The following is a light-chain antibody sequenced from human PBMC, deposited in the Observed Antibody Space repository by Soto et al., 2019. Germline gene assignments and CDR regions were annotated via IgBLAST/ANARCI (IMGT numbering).Light chain of an antibody. J-gene: IGKJ4*01. V-gene: IGKV3-11*01. CDR2: DAS. CDR1: QSVDSY. Sequence: EIVLTQSPPTLSLSPGERATLSCRASQSVDSYLAWYQQKPGQAPRLLIFDASNRATGIPARFSGSGSGTDCTLTISSLEPEDFAVYFCQQHSNRLTFGGGTKLEIQ. CDR3: QQHSNRLT.